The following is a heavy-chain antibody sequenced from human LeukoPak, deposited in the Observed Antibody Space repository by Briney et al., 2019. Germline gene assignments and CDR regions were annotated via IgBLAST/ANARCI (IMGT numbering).Heavy chain of an antibody. CDR3: GRDGSGSYRFDY. V-gene: IGHV3-21*01. CDR2: ISSSSSYI. J-gene: IGHJ4*02. CDR1: GFTFSSYS. D-gene: IGHD3-10*01. Sequence: PGGSLRLSCAASGFTFSSYSMNWVRQAPGKGLEWVSSISSSSSYIYYADSVKGRFTISRDNAKNSLYLQMNSLRAEDTAVYYCGRDGSGSYRFDYWGEGTLVTVYS.